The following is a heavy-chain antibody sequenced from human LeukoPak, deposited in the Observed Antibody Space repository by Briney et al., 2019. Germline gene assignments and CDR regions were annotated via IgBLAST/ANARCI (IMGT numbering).Heavy chain of an antibody. CDR2: MNPNSGNT. Sequence: ASVKVSCKASGYTFTSYDINWVRQATGQGLEWMGWMNPNSGNTGYAQKFQGRVTMTGNTSISTAYMELSSLRSEDTAVYYCALRGYSYGSPYYYYYYMDVWGKGTTVTVSS. CDR3: ALRGYSYGSPYYYYYYMDV. D-gene: IGHD5-18*01. V-gene: IGHV1-8*01. J-gene: IGHJ6*03. CDR1: GYTFTSYD.